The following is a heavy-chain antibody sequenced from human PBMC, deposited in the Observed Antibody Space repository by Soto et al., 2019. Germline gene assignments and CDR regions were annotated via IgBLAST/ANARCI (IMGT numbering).Heavy chain of an antibody. CDR1: GGKFSTYA. D-gene: IGHD1-1*01. CDR3: ARGGKERFRGSGMDV. Sequence: SVKDSCKASGGKFSTYAINWVRQAPGQGLEWLGGIITFFGAAMYAQKFQDRVTITADEFTTTAYMELSSLRSDDTAVYYCARGGKERFRGSGMDVWGQGTTVTVSS. CDR2: IITFFGAA. V-gene: IGHV1-69*13. J-gene: IGHJ6*02.